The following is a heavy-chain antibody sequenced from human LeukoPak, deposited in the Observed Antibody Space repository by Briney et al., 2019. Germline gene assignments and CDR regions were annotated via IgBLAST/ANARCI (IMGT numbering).Heavy chain of an antibody. Sequence: GGSLRLSCSASGFTFSSYEMNWVRQAPGKGQEWVSYISSSGSTIYYADSVKGRFTISRDNAKNSLYLQMNSLRAEDTAVYYCAELGITMIGGVWGKGTTVTISS. CDR3: AELGITMIGGV. CDR2: ISSSGSTI. CDR1: GFTFSSYE. V-gene: IGHV3-48*03. J-gene: IGHJ6*04. D-gene: IGHD3-10*02.